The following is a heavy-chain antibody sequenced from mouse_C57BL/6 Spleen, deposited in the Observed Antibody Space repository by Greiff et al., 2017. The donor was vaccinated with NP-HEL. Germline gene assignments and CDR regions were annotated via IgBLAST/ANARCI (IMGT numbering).Heavy chain of an antibody. J-gene: IGHJ3*01. Sequence: VQLQQSGAELVRPGTSVKVSCKASGYAFTNYLIEWVKQRPGQGLEWIGVINPGSGGTNYNEKFKGKATLTADKSSSTAYMQLSSLTSEESAVYFCARPFAYWGQGTLVTVSA. CDR1: GYAFTNYL. CDR3: ARPFAY. V-gene: IGHV1-54*01. CDR2: INPGSGGT.